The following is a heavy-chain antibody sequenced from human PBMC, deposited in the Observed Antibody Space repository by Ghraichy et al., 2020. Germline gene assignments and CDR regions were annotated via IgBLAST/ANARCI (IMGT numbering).Heavy chain of an antibody. J-gene: IGHJ4*02. V-gene: IGHV3-30*03. CDR1: AFPFNAYG. CDR3: ATDSESRRAYYASTAYPAY. CDR2: TSYDERNN. D-gene: IGHD3-22*01. Sequence: GESLNISCAVSAFPFNAYGMHWVRQAPGKGLEWVAVTSYDERNNYYADSVKGRFATSKDHSENTLYLQMNSLRPDDTAVYYCATDSESRRAYYASTAYPAYWGQGTLVTVSS.